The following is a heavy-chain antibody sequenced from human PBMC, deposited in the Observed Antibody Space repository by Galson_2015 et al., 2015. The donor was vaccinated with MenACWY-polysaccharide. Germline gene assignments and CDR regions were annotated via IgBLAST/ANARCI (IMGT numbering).Heavy chain of an antibody. J-gene: IGHJ4*02. D-gene: IGHD5-18*01. V-gene: IGHV3-33*01. CDR3: ARDVYSYGSSVDY. Sequence: SLSLSCAASGFTFSSYGMHWVRQAPGKGLEWVAVIWYDGSNKYYADSVKGRFTISRDNSKNTLYLQMNSLRAEDTAVYYRARDVYSYGSSVDYWGQGTLVTVSS. CDR1: GFTFSSYG. CDR2: IWYDGSNK.